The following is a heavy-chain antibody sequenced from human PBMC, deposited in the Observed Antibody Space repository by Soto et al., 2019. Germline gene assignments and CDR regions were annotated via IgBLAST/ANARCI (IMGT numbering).Heavy chain of an antibody. D-gene: IGHD6-6*01. CDR2: ISAYNGNT. CDR1: GYTFTSYG. Sequence: ASVKVSCKASGYTFTSYGISWVRQAPGQGLEWMGWISAYNGNTNYAQKLQGRVTMTTDTSTSTAYMELRSLRSDDTAVYYCARLPRAAPYTYFDYWGQGTLVTVSS. J-gene: IGHJ4*02. V-gene: IGHV1-18*01. CDR3: ARLPRAAPYTYFDY.